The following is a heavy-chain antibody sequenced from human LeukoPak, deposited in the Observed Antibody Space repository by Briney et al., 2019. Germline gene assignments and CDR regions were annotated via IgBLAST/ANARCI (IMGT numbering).Heavy chain of an antibody. Sequence: PGGSLRLSCAASGFTFSSYGMHWVRQAPGMGLEWVAFIRYDGSNKYYADSVKGRFTISRDNSKNTLYLQMNSLRAEDTAVYYCAKPLQLGAYYFDYWGQGTLVTVSS. V-gene: IGHV3-30*02. D-gene: IGHD5-18*01. J-gene: IGHJ4*02. CDR3: AKPLQLGAYYFDY. CDR1: GFTFSSYG. CDR2: IRYDGSNK.